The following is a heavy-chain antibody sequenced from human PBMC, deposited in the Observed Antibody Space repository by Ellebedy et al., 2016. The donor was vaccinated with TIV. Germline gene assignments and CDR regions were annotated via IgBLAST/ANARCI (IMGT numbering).Heavy chain of an antibody. CDR3: ARGGRSNNHYYHPSNRPFDY. CDR2: INHSGST. CDR1: GGSFSGYY. D-gene: IGHD1-14*01. V-gene: IGHV4-34*01. J-gene: IGHJ4*02. Sequence: MPSETLSLTCAVYGGSFSGYYWSWIRQPPGKGLEWIGEINHSGSTNYNPSLKRRVTVSVDTSKNQFSLKLSSVTAADTAVYYCARGGRSNNHYYHPSNRPFDYWGQGTLVTVSS.